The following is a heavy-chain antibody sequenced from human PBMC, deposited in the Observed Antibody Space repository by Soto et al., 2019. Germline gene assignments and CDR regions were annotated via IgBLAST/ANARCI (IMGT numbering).Heavy chain of an antibody. V-gene: IGHV1-69*13. CDR3: ARGYSGYAFDY. J-gene: IGHJ4*02. CDR2: IIPIFGTA. Sequence: ASVKVSCKASGGTFSSYAISWVRQAPGQGLEWMGGIIPIFGTANYAQKFQGRVTITADESTSTVYMELSSLRSEDTAVYYCARGYSGYAFDYWGQGTLVTVSS. D-gene: IGHD5-12*01. CDR1: GGTFSSYA.